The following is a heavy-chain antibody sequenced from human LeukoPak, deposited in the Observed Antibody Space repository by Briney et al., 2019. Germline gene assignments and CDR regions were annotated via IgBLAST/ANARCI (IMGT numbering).Heavy chain of an antibody. D-gene: IGHD4-17*01. CDR2: IYYSGST. J-gene: IGHJ4*02. V-gene: IGHV4-39*07. Sequence: PSETLSLTCTVSGGSISSGSYYWGWIRQPPGKGLEWIGNIYYSGSTNYNPSLKSRVTISVDTSKNQFSLKLSSVTAADTAVYYCARVKAGWLYGDYVWSYFDYWGQGTLVTVSS. CDR1: GGSISSGSYY. CDR3: ARVKAGWLYGDYVWSYFDY.